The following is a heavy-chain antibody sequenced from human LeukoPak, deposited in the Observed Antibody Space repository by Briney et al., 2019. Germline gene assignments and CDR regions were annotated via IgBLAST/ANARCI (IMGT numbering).Heavy chain of an antibody. CDR3: ARVGGGSIIAVAGTWFGMDV. V-gene: IGHV3-21*01. D-gene: IGHD6-19*01. CDR1: GFTFSSYS. CDR2: ISSSSYI. Sequence: GGSLRLSCAASGFTFSSYSMNWVRQAPVKGLEWVSSISSSSYIYYADSVKGRFTISRDNAKNSLYLQMNSLRAEDTAVYYCARVGGGSIIAVAGTWFGMDVWGQGTTVTVSS. J-gene: IGHJ6*02.